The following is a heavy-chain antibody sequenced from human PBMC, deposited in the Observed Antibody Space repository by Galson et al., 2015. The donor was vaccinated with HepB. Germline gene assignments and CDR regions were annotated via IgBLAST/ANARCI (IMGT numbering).Heavy chain of an antibody. V-gene: IGHV4-38-2*01. CDR3: ARAHGAAVNWFDP. CDR2: IYQGGST. CDR1: NYSISRGYF. Sequence: SETLSLTCVVSNYSISRGYFWGWIRQPPGKGLEWIGSIYQGGSTYYNPSLKRRVTMSMDVSKNQFSLNLSFVTDADTAVYFCARAHGAAVNWFDPWGQGTLVTVSS. D-gene: IGHD6-13*01. J-gene: IGHJ5*02.